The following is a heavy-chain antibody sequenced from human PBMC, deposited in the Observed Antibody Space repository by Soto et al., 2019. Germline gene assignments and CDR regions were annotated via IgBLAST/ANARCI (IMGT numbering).Heavy chain of an antibody. Sequence: GGSLRLSCAASGFTFSSYAMSWVRQAPGKGLEWVSAISGSGGSTYYADSVKGRFTISRDNSKNTLYLQMNSLRAEDTAVYYCAKGSGEEYYYGSGYMDVWGKGTTVTVSS. D-gene: IGHD3-10*01. J-gene: IGHJ6*03. V-gene: IGHV3-23*01. CDR1: GFTFSSYA. CDR2: ISGSGGST. CDR3: AKGSGEEYYYGSGYMDV.